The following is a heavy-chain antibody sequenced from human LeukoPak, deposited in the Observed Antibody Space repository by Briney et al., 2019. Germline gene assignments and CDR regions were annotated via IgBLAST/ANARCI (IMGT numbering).Heavy chain of an antibody. CDR3: ARGVTGIYYYYYMDV. V-gene: IGHV1-2*02. CDR2: INPNSGDT. CDR1: GYTFTGYY. J-gene: IGHJ6*03. Sequence: ASVKVSCKASGYTFTGYYMHWVRQAPGQGLEGMGWINPNSGDTNYAQKFQGGVTMTRDTSISTAYMELSRLRSDDTAVYYCARGVTGIYYYYYMDVWGKGTTVTVSS. D-gene: IGHD3-10*01.